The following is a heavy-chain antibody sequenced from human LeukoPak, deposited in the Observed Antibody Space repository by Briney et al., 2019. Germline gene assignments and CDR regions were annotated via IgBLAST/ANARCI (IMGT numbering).Heavy chain of an antibody. CDR1: GFTFSSYA. Sequence: GGSLRLSCAASGFTFSSYAMSWVSQAPGKGLESVSGIGGSGGSTYYADSVKGRFTISRDNSKNTLYLQMNSLRAEDTAVYYCAKLEGYSNGLPRFDYWGQGTLVTVSS. J-gene: IGHJ4*02. D-gene: IGHD5-18*01. CDR3: AKLEGYSNGLPRFDY. V-gene: IGHV3-23*01. CDR2: IGGSGGST.